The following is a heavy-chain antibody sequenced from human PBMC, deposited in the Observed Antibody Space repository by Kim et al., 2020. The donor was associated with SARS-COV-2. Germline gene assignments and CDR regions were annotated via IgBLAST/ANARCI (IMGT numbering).Heavy chain of an antibody. J-gene: IGHJ4*02. CDR1: GFTFSSYA. CDR3: ARDTVPYYYGSGSYYY. Sequence: GGSLRLSCAASGFTFSSYAMHWVRQAPGKGLEWVAVISYDGSNKYYADSVKGRFTISRDNSKNTLYLQMNSLRAEDTAVYYCARDTVPYYYGSGSYYYWGQGTLVTVSS. D-gene: IGHD3-10*01. V-gene: IGHV3-30*04. CDR2: ISYDGSNK.